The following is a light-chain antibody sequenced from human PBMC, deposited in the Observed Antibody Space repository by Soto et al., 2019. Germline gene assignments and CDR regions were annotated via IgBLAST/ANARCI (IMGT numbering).Light chain of an antibody. CDR2: EVS. J-gene: IGLJ1*01. Sequence: QSALTQPASVSGSPGQSITISCTGTSSDVGGYNYVSWYQQHPGKAPKLMIYEVSNRPSGVSNRFSGSKSGNTASLTISGLQAEDEADYCCSSYTSSSTLYGFGTGTKLTGL. CDR3: SSYTSSSTLYG. V-gene: IGLV2-14*01. CDR1: SSDVGGYNY.